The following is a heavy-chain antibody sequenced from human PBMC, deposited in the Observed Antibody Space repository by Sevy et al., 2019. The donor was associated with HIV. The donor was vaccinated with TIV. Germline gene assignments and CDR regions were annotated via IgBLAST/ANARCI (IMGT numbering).Heavy chain of an antibody. Sequence: GGSLRLSCAASGFTVSSNYMSWVRQAPGKGLEWVSVIYSGGSTYYADSVKGRVTISRDNSKNTQYLQMNSLRAEDTAVYYCARGMDGNDAFDIWGQGTMVTVSS. D-gene: IGHD1-26*01. J-gene: IGHJ3*02. V-gene: IGHV3-53*01. CDR1: GFTVSSNY. CDR2: IYSGGST. CDR3: ARGMDGNDAFDI.